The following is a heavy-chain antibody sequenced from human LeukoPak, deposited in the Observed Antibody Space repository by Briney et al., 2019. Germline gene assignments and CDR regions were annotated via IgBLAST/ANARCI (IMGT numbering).Heavy chain of an antibody. D-gene: IGHD2-15*01. J-gene: IGHJ4*02. V-gene: IGHV1-69*04. CDR2: IIPILGIA. CDR3: ARDIQVRGYCSGGSCYADY. Sequence: SVKVSCKASGGTFNSYAISWVRQAPGQGLEWMGRIIPILGIANYAQKFQGRVTITADKSTSTAYMELSSLRSEDTAVYYCARDIQVRGYCSGGSCYADYWGQGTLVTVSS. CDR1: GGTFNSYA.